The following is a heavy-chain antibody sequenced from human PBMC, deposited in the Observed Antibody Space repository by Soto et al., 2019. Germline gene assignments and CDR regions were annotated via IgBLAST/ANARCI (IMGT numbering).Heavy chain of an antibody. V-gene: IGHV4-34*01. J-gene: IGHJ4*02. D-gene: IGHD6-19*01. CDR3: ARGLITGSHYSGGWYYFDS. Sequence: SSETLSLTCGVSGGSFSGYIGTLFRQTPGKGLQWIGQINHSGSASYNPSLKSRVTISVHTSNSQFSLELSSVTAADTAVYYCARGLITGSHYSGGWYYFDSWGQGTQVT. CDR2: INHSGSA. CDR1: GGSFSGYI.